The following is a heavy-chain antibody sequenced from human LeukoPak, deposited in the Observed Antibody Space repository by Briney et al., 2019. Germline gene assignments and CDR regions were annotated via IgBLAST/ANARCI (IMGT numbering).Heavy chain of an antibody. V-gene: IGHV3-30*18. CDR3: GKERWGYCSSAGCPLFGS. D-gene: IGHD2-2*01. Sequence: GGSLRLSCAASGFTFSSFGMHWVRQAPGKGLEWVAVISYDGSYKNYADSVQGRFSISRDNPKNTLYLQMNTLSAEDTAVYYCGKERWGYCSSAGCPLFGSWGQGTLITVSS. J-gene: IGHJ4*02. CDR1: GFTFSSFG. CDR2: ISYDGSYK.